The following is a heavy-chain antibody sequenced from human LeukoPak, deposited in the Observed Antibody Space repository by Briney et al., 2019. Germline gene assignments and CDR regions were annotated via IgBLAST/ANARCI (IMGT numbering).Heavy chain of an antibody. V-gene: IGHV3-48*03. CDR1: GFTFSSYE. CDR3: AKDRRYYDSSGYYFSAFDI. D-gene: IGHD3-22*01. J-gene: IGHJ3*02. Sequence: PGGSLRLSCAASGFTFSSYEMNWVRQAPGKGLEWVSYISSSGSTIYYADSVKGRFTISRDNAKNSLYLQMNSLRAEDTAVYYCAKDRRYYDSSGYYFSAFDIWGQGTMVTVSS. CDR2: ISSSGSTI.